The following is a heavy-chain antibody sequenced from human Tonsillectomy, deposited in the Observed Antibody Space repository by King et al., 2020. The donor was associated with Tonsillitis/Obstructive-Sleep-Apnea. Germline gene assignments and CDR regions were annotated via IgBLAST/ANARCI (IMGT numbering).Heavy chain of an antibody. Sequence: VQLVESGGGLVKPGGSLRLSCAASGFTFSSYSMNWVRQAPGKGLEWVSSISSSSSYIYYADSVKGRFTISRDNAKNSLYLQTNSLRAEDTAVYYCARFNSGSYDRGDWGQGTLVTVSS. D-gene: IGHD1-26*01. CDR3: ARFNSGSYDRGD. CDR2: ISSSSSYI. V-gene: IGHV3-21*01. CDR1: GFTFSSYS. J-gene: IGHJ4*02.